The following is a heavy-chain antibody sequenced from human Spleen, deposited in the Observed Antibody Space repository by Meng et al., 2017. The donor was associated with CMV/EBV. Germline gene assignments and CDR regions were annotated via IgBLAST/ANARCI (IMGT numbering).Heavy chain of an antibody. Sequence: GESLKISCAASGFTFSSYSMNWVRQAPGKGLEWVSSISSSSSYIYYADSVKGRFTISRDNAKNSLYLQMNSLRAEDTAVYYCARNLGKGTYGEDYFDYWGQGTLVTVSS. D-gene: IGHD3-10*01. CDR2: ISSSSSYI. V-gene: IGHV3-21*01. CDR1: GFTFSSYS. CDR3: ARNLGKGTYGEDYFDY. J-gene: IGHJ4*02.